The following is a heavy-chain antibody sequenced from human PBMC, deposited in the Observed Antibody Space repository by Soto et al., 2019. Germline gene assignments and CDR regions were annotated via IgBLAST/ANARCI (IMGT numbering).Heavy chain of an antibody. CDR3: ARGVNYYYYMDV. V-gene: IGHV3-33*01. Sequence: TGGSLRLSCAASGFTFSSYGMHWVRQAPGKGLEWVAVIWYDGSNKYYADSVKGRFTISRDNSKNTLYLQMNSLRAEDTAVYYCARGVNYYYYMDVWGKGTTVTVSS. CDR1: GFTFSSYG. CDR2: IWYDGSNK. J-gene: IGHJ6*03.